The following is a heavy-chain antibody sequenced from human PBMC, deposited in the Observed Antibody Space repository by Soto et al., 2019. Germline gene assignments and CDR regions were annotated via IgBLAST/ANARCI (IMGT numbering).Heavy chain of an antibody. CDR3: VVAAQPYYFDS. Sequence: QVQLVQSGAEVKKPGASVKVSCKASGYTFTSYGISWVRQAPGQGLEWMGWISAYNGNTNYAQKPQGRVTMPADTSTSTAYMELRSLRSDDTAVYYCVVAAQPYYFDSWGQGPLVTVSS. CDR1: GYTFTSYG. D-gene: IGHD2-15*01. CDR2: ISAYNGNT. J-gene: IGHJ4*02. V-gene: IGHV1-18*01.